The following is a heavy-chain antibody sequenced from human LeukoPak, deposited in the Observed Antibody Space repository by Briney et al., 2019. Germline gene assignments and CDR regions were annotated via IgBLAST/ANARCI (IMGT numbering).Heavy chain of an antibody. Sequence: GASVKVSCKTSGGTFNNSAIGWVRQAPGQGLEWLEGIMPLFGTAGYAQKFQGRVTITKDESTRTVYLELTSRTSDDTAVYYCARDVHGDYGSGWFDPWGQGTLVSVSS. CDR1: GGTFNNSA. CDR2: IMPLFGTA. D-gene: IGHD4-17*01. CDR3: ARDVHGDYGSGWFDP. V-gene: IGHV1-69*05. J-gene: IGHJ5*01.